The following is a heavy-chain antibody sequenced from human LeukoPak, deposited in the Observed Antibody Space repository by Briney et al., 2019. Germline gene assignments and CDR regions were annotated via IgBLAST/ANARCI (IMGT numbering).Heavy chain of an antibody. J-gene: IGHJ4*02. D-gene: IGHD6-19*01. CDR2: INPNGGGT. CDR3: ARNIVDAVAVGY. V-gene: IGHV1-2*02. CDR1: GYSFTGYY. Sequence: ASVKVSCKASGYSFTGYYVFWARQAPGQGLEWMGWINPNGGGTNYAQKFQDRVTLTGDTSISTVYMELTRLRSDDTAVYFCARNIVDAVAVGYWGQGTLITVSS.